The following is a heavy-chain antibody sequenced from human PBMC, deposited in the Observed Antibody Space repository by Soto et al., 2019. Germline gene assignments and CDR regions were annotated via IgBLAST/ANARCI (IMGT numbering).Heavy chain of an antibody. CDR1: GGSFSGYY. Sequence: QVQLQQWGAGLLKPSETLSLTCAVYGGSFSGYYWSWIRQPPGKGMEWIGEINHSGSTNYNPSLKSRVTISVDTSEIQFSLKLSSVTAADTAVYYCARGTTGSPDYWGQGTLVTVSS. J-gene: IGHJ4*02. V-gene: IGHV4-34*01. CDR3: ARGTTGSPDY. D-gene: IGHD3-9*01. CDR2: INHSGST.